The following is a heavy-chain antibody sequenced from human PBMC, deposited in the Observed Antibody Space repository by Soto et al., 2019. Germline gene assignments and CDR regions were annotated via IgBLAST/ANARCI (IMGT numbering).Heavy chain of an antibody. CDR3: TTVLSKRKPELGS. CDR2: IKSKTDGGTV. V-gene: IGHV3-15*05. D-gene: IGHD1-26*01. Sequence: WLSXRLSWSASVCTFISACSSWFRHAPGKGLELVGSIKSKTDGGTVDYAGPVKGRFTISRDDSKNTLYVQMNSLKNEDTAVYYPTTVLSKRKPELGSWGPGTLVKVYS. CDR1: VCTFISAC. J-gene: IGHJ4*02.